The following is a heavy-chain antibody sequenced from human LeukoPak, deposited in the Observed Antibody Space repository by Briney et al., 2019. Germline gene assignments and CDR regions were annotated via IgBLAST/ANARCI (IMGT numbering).Heavy chain of an antibody. V-gene: IGHV3-33*01. CDR2: IWYDGSNK. D-gene: IGHD6-19*01. CDR1: GFTFISYG. Sequence: GGSLRLSCAASGFTFISYGMHWVRQAPGKGLEWVAVIWYDGSNKYYADSVKGRFTISRDNSKNTLYLQINSLRAEDTAVYYCARDWAVAGTDRYSSYGMDVWGQGTTVTVSS. CDR3: ARDWAVAGTDRYSSYGMDV. J-gene: IGHJ6*02.